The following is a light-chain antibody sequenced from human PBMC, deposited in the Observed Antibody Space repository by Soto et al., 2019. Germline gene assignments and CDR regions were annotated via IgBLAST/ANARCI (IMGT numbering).Light chain of an antibody. Sequence: EIVLTQSPGTLSLSPGEGATLSCRASQNIYNNYLAWYQQKPGQAPRLLISGASSRATGIPDRFSGSGSATDFTLTISRLESEDVSVYYCQRYDSKPPHTFGQGTKLEIK. V-gene: IGKV3-20*01. CDR3: QRYDSKPPHT. J-gene: IGKJ2*01. CDR2: GAS. CDR1: QNIYNNY.